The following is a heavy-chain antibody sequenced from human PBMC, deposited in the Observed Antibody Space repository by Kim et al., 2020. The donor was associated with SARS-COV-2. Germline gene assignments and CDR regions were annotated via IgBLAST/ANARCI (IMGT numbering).Heavy chain of an antibody. CDR1: GYTFTSYD. J-gene: IGHJ4*02. V-gene: IGHV1-8*01. D-gene: IGHD5-18*01. CDR2: MNPNSGNT. CDR3: ATVVDTAMAYDY. Sequence: ASVKVSCKASGYTFTSYDINWVRQATGQGLEWMGWMNPNSGNTGYAQKFQGRVTMTRNTSISTAYMELSSLRSEDTAVYYCATVVDTAMAYDYWGQGTLVTVSS.